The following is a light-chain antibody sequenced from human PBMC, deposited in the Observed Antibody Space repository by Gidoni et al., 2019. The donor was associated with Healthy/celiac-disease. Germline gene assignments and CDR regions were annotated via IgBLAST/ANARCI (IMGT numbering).Light chain of an antibody. Sequence: DIVFTQSPATLSLSPGERATLSCRASQSVSSYLDWYQQKPGQAPRLLIYDASNRATGIPARFSGSGSGTDFTLTISSLEPEDFAVYYCQQRSKWPPTFGGGTKVEIK. CDR2: DAS. J-gene: IGKJ4*01. CDR3: QQRSKWPPT. CDR1: QSVSSY. V-gene: IGKV3-11*01.